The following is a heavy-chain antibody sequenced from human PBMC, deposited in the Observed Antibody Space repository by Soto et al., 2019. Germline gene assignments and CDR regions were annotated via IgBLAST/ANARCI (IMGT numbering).Heavy chain of an antibody. D-gene: IGHD3-22*01. CDR1: GGSISSYY. CDR2: IYYSGST. J-gene: IGHJ6*02. CDR3: ARSSYDSSGYYYLHYYYYGMDV. Sequence: QVQLQESGPGLMKPSETLSLTCTVSGGSISSYYWSWIRQPPGKGLEWIGYIYYSGSTNYNPSLKSRVTISVDTSKNQFSLKLSSVTAADTAVYYCARSSYDSSGYYYLHYYYYGMDVWGQGTTVTVSS. V-gene: IGHV4-59*01.